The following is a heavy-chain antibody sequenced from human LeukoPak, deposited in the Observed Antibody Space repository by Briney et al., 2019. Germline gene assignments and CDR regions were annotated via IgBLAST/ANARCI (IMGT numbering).Heavy chain of an antibody. J-gene: IGHJ4*02. V-gene: IGHV4-59*12. CDR3: ARGSTLIRGFDY. Sequence: SETLSLTCTVSGASISNYYWSWIRQPPGKGLECIGYFYYSGSTNYNPSLQSRVTISVDTSKNQFSLKLSSVTAADTAVYYCARGSTLIRGFDYWGQGTLVTVSS. D-gene: IGHD3-10*01. CDR2: FYYSGST. CDR1: GASISNYY.